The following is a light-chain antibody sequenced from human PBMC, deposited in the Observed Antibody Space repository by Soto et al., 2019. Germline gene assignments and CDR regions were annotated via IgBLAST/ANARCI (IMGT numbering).Light chain of an antibody. CDR2: GAS. V-gene: IGKV3-20*01. CDR1: QSVSSSY. J-gene: IGKJ3*01. CDR3: QQYDGPPLS. Sequence: EIVLTQSPGTLSLSPGERATLSCRASQSVSSSYLAWYQQKPGQAPRLLIYGASSRATGIPDRFSGSGSGTDFTITISRLEPEDFAVYYCQQYDGPPLSFGPGTTVEI.